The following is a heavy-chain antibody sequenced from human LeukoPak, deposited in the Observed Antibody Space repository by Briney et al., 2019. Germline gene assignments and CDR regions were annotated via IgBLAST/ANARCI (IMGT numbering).Heavy chain of an antibody. J-gene: IGHJ3*02. D-gene: IGHD2-2*03. Sequence: SVKVSCKASGFTFTTSAVQWVRQARGQRLEWIGWIVVGSGDTNYAQKFQERVTITRDMSTSTAYMELSSLRSDDTAVYYCAADGDCSSTSCHPYVFDIRGRGTMVTVSS. V-gene: IGHV1-58*01. CDR2: IVVGSGDT. CDR1: GFTFTTSA. CDR3: AADGDCSSTSCHPYVFDI.